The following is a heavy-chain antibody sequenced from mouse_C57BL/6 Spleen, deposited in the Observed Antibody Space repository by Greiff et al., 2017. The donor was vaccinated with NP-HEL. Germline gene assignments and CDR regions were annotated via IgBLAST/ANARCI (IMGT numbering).Heavy chain of an antibody. CDR2: ISDGGSYT. CDR1: GFTFSSYA. D-gene: IGHD2-4*01. J-gene: IGHJ3*01. CDR3: ARSYDYDRGGYAD. Sequence: EVQGVESGGGLVKPGGSLKLSCAASGFTFSSYAMSWVRQTPEKRLEWVATISDGGSYTYYPDTVKGRFTISRDNAKNNLYRQMSHLKSEDTAMYYCARSYDYDRGGYADWGQGTLVTVSA. V-gene: IGHV5-4*01.